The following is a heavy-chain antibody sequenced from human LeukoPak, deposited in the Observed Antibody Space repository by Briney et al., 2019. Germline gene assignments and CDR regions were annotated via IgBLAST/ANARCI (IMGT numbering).Heavy chain of an antibody. J-gene: IGHJ4*02. V-gene: IGHV4-34*01. Sequence: PETLSLTCAVYGGSFSGYYWSWIRQPPGKGLEWIGEINHSGSTNYNPSLKSRVTISVDTSKNQFSLKLSSVTAADTAVYYCARLRYSSGWYRFDYWGQGTLVTVSS. D-gene: IGHD6-19*01. CDR2: INHSGST. CDR1: GGSFSGYY. CDR3: ARLRYSSGWYRFDY.